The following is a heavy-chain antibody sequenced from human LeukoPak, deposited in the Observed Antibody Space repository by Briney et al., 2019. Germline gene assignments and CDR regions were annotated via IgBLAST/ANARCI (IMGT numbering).Heavy chain of an antibody. CDR1: GYTFISYG. D-gene: IGHD3-3*01. CDR2: ISAYNGNT. Sequence: ASVKVSFKASGYTFISYGISWVRQAPGQGLEWMGWISAYNGNTNYAQKLQGRVTMTRDTSTSTAYMELRSLRSDDTAVYYCARDIRPYYDFWSGYEYFQHWGRGTLVTVSS. J-gene: IGHJ1*01. V-gene: IGHV1-18*01. CDR3: ARDIRPYYDFWSGYEYFQH.